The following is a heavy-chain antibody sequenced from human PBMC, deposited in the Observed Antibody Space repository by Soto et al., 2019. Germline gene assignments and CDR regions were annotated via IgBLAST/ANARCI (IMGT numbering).Heavy chain of an antibody. V-gene: IGHV4-31*03. CDR2: ISDTGST. D-gene: IGHD3-10*01. CDR1: GVSISSGGYY. CDR3: ARVKGSGLLDS. Sequence: QVQLQESGPGLVKPSQTLSLTCTVSGVSISSGGYYWSWIRQHPGKGLERIGYISDTGSTYCNPSLKSRVTISVDTAKNQVSLKLSSVTAADTAVFYCARVKGSGLLDSWGQGPLVTVSS. J-gene: IGHJ5*01.